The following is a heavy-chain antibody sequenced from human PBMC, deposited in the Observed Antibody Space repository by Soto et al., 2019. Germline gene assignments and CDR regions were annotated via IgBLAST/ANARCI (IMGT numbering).Heavy chain of an antibody. D-gene: IGHD2-8*01. CDR3: ARPYFTNGVCYLSYYFDS. V-gene: IGHV3-30-3*01. CDR1: GFTFSSYA. CDR2: ISYDGSNK. Sequence: GGSLRLSCAASGFTFSSYAMHWVRQAPGKGLEWVAVISYDGSNKYYADSVKGRFTISRDNSKNTLYLQMNSLRAEDTAVYYCARPYFTNGVCYLSYYFDSWGQGTLVTVSS. J-gene: IGHJ4*02.